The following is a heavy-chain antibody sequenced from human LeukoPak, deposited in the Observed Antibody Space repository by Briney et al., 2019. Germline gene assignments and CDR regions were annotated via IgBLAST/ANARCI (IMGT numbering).Heavy chain of an antibody. CDR1: GGSISSYY. CDR3: ARDEGRGAFEI. CDR2: IHYSGST. J-gene: IGHJ3*02. Sequence: SETLSLTCTVSGGSISSYYWSWIRQPPGKGLEWIGYIHYSGSTNYNTSLKSRVTISVDTSKNQFSLKLSSVTAADTAVYYCARDEGRGAFEIWGQGTMVTVSS. V-gene: IGHV4-59*01.